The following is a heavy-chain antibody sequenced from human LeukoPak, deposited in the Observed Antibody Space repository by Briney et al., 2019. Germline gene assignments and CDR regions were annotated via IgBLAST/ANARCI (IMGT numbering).Heavy chain of an antibody. CDR1: GSRFTSYW. Sequence: GASLQISCKGSGSRFTSYWIGWVRQMPGKGLEWMGMIDPGDSDTRHSPSFQGQVTISADKSISTASLQWSSLKASDTAMYYCARHSSGLSSTIDYWGQGTLVTVSS. CDR3: ARHSSGLSSTIDY. D-gene: IGHD6-6*01. CDR2: IDPGDSDT. J-gene: IGHJ4*02. V-gene: IGHV5-51*01.